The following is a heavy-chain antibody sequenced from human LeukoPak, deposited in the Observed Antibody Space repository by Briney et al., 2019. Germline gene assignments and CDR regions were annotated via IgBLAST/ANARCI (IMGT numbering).Heavy chain of an antibody. V-gene: IGHV3-33*01. CDR1: GFTFSDYG. J-gene: IGHJ4*02. D-gene: IGHD6-6*01. Sequence: SLRLSCTASGFTFSDYGMHWVRQPPGKGLEWVAIIWYDGSNKKYEDSVKGRFTISRDNSKNTLYLQMNSLRAEDTAVYYCARFRGAVAARRGYFDYWGQGTLVTVSS. CDR3: ARFRGAVAARRGYFDY. CDR2: IWYDGSNK.